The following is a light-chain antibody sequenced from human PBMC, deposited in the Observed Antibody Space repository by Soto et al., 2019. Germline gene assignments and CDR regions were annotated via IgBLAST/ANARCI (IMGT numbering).Light chain of an antibody. V-gene: IGLV2-14*01. CDR1: SSDVGGYKY. CDR2: EVS. CDR3: ASYTSSSTSVM. Sequence: QSALTQPASVSGSPGQSITISCTGTSSDVGGYKYVSWYQQHPDKAPKLIIFEVSNRPSGISSRFSGSKSGNTASLTISGLQAEDEADYYCASYTSSSTSVMLGRGTKLTVL. J-gene: IGLJ3*02.